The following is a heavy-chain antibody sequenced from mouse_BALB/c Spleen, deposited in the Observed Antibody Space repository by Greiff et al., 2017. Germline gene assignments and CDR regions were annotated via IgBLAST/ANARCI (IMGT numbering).Heavy chain of an antibody. J-gene: IGHJ4*01. V-gene: IGHV14-3*02. CDR3: ARWGNSSSYAMDD. Sequence: EVQLQQSGAELVKPGASVKLSCTASGFNIKDTYMHWVKQRPEQGLEWIGRIDPANGNTKYDPKFPGKATITADTSSNTAYLQLSSLTSEDTAVYYCARWGNSSSYAMDDWGQGTSVTVSS. CDR2: IDPANGNT. D-gene: IGHD1-2*01. CDR1: GFNIKDTY.